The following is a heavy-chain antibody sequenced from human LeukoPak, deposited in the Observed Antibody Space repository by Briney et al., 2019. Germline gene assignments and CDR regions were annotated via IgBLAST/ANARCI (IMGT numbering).Heavy chain of an antibody. D-gene: IGHD6-19*01. V-gene: IGHV4-4*07. CDR3: ARGAGPFDN. Sequence: SETLSLTCTVSGDSISSDYWSWIRQPAGKGLEWIGRMYTSETTNYNPSLKSRVTMSVDTTKNQLSLKLRSVTAADTAVYYCARGAGPFDNWGQGILVTVSS. CDR2: MYTSETT. J-gene: IGHJ4*02. CDR1: GDSISSDY.